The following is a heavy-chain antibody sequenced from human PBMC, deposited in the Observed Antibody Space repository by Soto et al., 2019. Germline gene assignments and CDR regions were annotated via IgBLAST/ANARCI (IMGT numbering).Heavy chain of an antibody. V-gene: IGHV3-23*01. CDR1: GFTFSSYA. Sequence: PGGSLGLSCAASGFTFSSYAMSWVRQAPGKGLEWVSAISGSGGSTYYADSVKGRFTISRDNSKNTLYLQMNSLRAEDTAVYYCAKDRMYIVVVVAAPGVFDIWGQGTMVTVSS. CDR2: ISGSGGST. CDR3: AKDRMYIVVVVAAPGVFDI. J-gene: IGHJ3*02. D-gene: IGHD2-15*01.